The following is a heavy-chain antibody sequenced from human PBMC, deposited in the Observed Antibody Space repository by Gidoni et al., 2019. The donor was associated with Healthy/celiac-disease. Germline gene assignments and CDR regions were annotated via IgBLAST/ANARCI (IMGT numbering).Heavy chain of an antibody. CDR1: GFTFSNVW. V-gene: IGHV3-15*01. D-gene: IGHD1-7*01. J-gene: IGHJ4*02. Sequence: EVQLVESGGGLVKPGGSLRLSCAAAGFTFSNVWMSWVRQAPGKGLEWVGRIKSKTDGGTTDYAAPVKGRFTISRDDSKNTLYLQMNSLKTEDTAVYYCTTNWNWGDYFDYWGQGTLVTVSS. CDR3: TTNWNWGDYFDY. CDR2: IKSKTDGGTT.